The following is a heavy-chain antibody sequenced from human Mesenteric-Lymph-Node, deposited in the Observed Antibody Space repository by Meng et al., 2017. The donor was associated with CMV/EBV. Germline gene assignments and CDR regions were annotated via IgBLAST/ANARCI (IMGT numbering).Heavy chain of an antibody. Sequence: GGSLRLSCAASEFTFSSYEMNWVRQAPGKGLEWVSYMSGGGSSVSYADSVKGRFTISRDNAKNSLYLQMDSLRVDDTAVYYCARRPKVRGLDVWGQGTTVTVSS. V-gene: IGHV3-48*03. J-gene: IGHJ6*02. CDR2: MSGGGSSV. D-gene: IGHD1-1*01. CDR3: ARRPKVRGLDV. CDR1: EFTFSSYE.